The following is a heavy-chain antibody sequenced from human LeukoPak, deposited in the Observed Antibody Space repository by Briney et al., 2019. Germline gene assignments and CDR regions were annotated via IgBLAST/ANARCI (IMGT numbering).Heavy chain of an antibody. J-gene: IGHJ4*02. CDR3: ARHCGSSGGSCQFDY. CDR1: GGSISSYY. Sequence: SETLSLTCTVSGGSISSYYWSWIRQPPGKGLEWIGYIYYSGSTNYNPSLKSRVTISVDTSKNQFSLKLSSVTAADTAVYYCARHCGSSGGSCQFDYWGQGTLVTVSS. D-gene: IGHD2-15*01. CDR2: IYYSGST. V-gene: IGHV4-59*08.